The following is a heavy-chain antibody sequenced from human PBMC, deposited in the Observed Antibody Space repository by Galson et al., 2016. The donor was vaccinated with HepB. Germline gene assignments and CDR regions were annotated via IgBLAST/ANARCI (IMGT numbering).Heavy chain of an antibody. V-gene: IGHV3-7*01. CDR3: ARQSQMARRGFDY. J-gene: IGHJ4*02. CDR2: IKQDGSAI. D-gene: IGHD5-24*01. CDR1: GFTFSNYW. Sequence: SLRLSCAASGFTFSNYWMSWVRQTPGSGLEWVANIKQDGSAIYYVDFVKGRFTISRDNAKTSLFLQMNSLRAEDTAVYYCARQSQMARRGFDYWGQGTLVTVAS.